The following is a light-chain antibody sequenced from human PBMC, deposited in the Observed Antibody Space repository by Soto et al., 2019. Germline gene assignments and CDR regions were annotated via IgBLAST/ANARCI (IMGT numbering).Light chain of an antibody. CDR3: QQYNSWWT. CDR1: QSINRW. V-gene: IGKV1-5*01. CDR2: YAS. J-gene: IGKJ1*01. Sequence: IQMTQSPSILSASVGDRVTITCRASQSINRWLAWYQQRPGKAPRLLIYYASTLETGVPSRFSGSESGTEFTLTINGLQPDDFATYYCQQYNSWWTFGQGTKVEMK.